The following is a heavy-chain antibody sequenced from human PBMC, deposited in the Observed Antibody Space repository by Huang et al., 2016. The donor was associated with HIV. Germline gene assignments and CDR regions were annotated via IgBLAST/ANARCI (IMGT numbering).Heavy chain of an antibody. D-gene: IGHD3-10*01. CDR1: GYRFRSNW. V-gene: IGHV5-51*01. CDR3: ARLIGSPSFYYGLDV. CDR2: IYTGDSDT. J-gene: IGHJ6*02. Sequence: EVQLVQSGAEVKTPGESLKISCKGSGYRFRSNWIGWVRQIPGKGLEWMGIIYTGDSDTRYSPSFQGQVTISADKSINTAYLQGSSLKASDTTMYYCARLIGSPSFYYGLDVWGQGTTVTVSS.